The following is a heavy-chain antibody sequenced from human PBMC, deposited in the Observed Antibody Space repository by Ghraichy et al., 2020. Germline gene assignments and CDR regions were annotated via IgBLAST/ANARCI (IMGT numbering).Heavy chain of an antibody. CDR2: IVGSGSST. J-gene: IGHJ4*02. D-gene: IGHD1-1*01. CDR3: AKVSRYSWNGPFDY. CDR1: GFTFSSFA. V-gene: IGHV3-23*01. Sequence: GGSLRLSCAASGFTFSSFAMSWVRQAPGRGLEWVSVIVGSGSSTYSADSVKGRFTISRDNSKSTLYLQMNSLRAEDTAVYYCAKVSRYSWNGPFDYWGQGTLVTVSS.